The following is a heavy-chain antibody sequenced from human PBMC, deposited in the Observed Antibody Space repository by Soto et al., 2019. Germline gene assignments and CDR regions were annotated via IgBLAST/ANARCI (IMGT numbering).Heavy chain of an antibody. CDR1: GFSFSSYT. Sequence: PWGSLRLSCAASGFSFSSYTMNWVRQAPGKGLEWVPSISICSSYIYYADSMKGRFTISRDNAKNSLYLEMNSLRAEDTAVYYCARGDLRDGGIWYWGREALLTTSS. CDR3: ARGDLRDGGIWY. J-gene: IGHJ4*02. V-gene: IGHV3-21*01. CDR2: ISICSSYI. D-gene: IGHD2-15*01.